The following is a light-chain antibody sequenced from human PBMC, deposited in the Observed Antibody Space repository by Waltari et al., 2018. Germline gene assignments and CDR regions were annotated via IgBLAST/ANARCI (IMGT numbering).Light chain of an antibody. V-gene: IGKV3-15*01. J-gene: IGKJ4*01. CDR3: QQYYSRVLT. CDR1: QSVSNN. CDR2: DAS. Sequence: EAMMTQSPATLSVSPGDRATLSCRASQSVSNNVAWFQQKPGQAPSLLIYDASTRATGVPARFSGSGSGTEFTLTISSLQTEDFAVYYCQQYYSRVLTFGGGTKVEIK.